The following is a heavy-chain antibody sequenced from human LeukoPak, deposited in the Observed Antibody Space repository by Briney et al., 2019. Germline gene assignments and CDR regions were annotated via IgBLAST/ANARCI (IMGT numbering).Heavy chain of an antibody. Sequence: PGGSLRLSCVVSGLNFADYAMHWVRQPPGKGLEWVSLISADGGTTFSADSVKGRFTIARDNSKNSLYLQMNSLRSEDTAMYFCAKESGKFDYWGQGNLVAVST. J-gene: IGHJ4*02. V-gene: IGHV3-43*02. CDR2: ISADGGTT. CDR3: AKESGKFDY. CDR1: GLNFADYA.